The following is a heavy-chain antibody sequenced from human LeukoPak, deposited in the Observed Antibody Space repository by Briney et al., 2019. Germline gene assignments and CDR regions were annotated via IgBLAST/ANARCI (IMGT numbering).Heavy chain of an antibody. CDR3: AREYNSPNRFDY. CDR1: GFTSSAYW. Sequence: GGSLRLSCAASGFTSSAYWMHWVRQVPGKGLVWVSRINSDVSTTNYADSVEGRFTISRDNAKNSLYLHMNSLRAEDTAVYYCAREYNSPNRFDYWGQGTLVTVSS. D-gene: IGHD1-20*01. V-gene: IGHV3-74*01. J-gene: IGHJ4*02. CDR2: INSDVSTT.